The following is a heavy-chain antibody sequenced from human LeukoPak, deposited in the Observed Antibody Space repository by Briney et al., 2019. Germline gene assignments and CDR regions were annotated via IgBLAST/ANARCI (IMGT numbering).Heavy chain of an antibody. J-gene: IGHJ1*01. D-gene: IGHD3-22*01. CDR3: ATYSSLNRREFQY. CDR1: GFTFSNYW. CDR2: IKTDGSEK. V-gene: IGHV3-7*01. Sequence: RGSLRLSCEGSGFTFSNYWMGWVRQAPGKRLQWVANIKTDGSEKYYVDSVKGRFTISRDNAKNSLYLQMNSLRAEDTAVYYCATYSSLNRREFQYWGQGTLLTVSS.